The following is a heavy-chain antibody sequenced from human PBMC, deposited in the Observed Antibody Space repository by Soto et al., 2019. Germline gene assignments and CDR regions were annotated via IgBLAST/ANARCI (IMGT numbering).Heavy chain of an antibody. J-gene: IGHJ5*02. CDR3: ARHPHYYGSGSYYNEDWFDP. D-gene: IGHD3-10*01. V-gene: IGHV4-39*01. CDR1: GGSISSSTNY. CDR2: IYYGGST. Sequence: PSETLSLTCTVSGGSISSSTNYWGWIRQPPGKGLEWIGSIYYGGSTYYNPSLKSRVTISVDTSKNQFSLKLSSVTAADTAVYYCARHPHYYGSGSYYNEDWFDPWGQGTLVTVSS.